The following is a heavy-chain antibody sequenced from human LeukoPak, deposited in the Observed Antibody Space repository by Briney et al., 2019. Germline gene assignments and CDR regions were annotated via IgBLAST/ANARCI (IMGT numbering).Heavy chain of an antibody. V-gene: IGHV4-61*02. CDR1: GGSISSGSYY. Sequence: SQTLSLTCTVSGGSISSGSYYWSWIRQPAGKELEWIGRIYTSGSTNYNPSLKSRVTISVDTSKNQFSLKLSSVTAADTAVYYCARTYYDYVWGRPVDNWFDPWGQGTLVTVSS. D-gene: IGHD3-16*01. CDR2: IYTSGST. J-gene: IGHJ5*02. CDR3: ARTYYDYVWGRPVDNWFDP.